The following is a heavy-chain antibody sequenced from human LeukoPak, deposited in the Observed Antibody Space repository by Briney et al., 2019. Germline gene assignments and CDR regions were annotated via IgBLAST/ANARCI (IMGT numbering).Heavy chain of an antibody. CDR2: IHYSGST. V-gene: IGHV4-59*01. CDR3: ARTTEGYCRGRSCYSYYYYMDV. CDR1: GGSTSSYY. Sequence: PSETLSLTCTVSGGSTSSYYWSWIRQPPGKGLEWIGYIHYSGSTNYNPSLKSRVTISVDTSKNQFSLKLSSVTAADTAVYYCARTTEGYCRGRSCYSYYYYMDVWGKGTTVTVSS. J-gene: IGHJ6*03. D-gene: IGHD2-15*01.